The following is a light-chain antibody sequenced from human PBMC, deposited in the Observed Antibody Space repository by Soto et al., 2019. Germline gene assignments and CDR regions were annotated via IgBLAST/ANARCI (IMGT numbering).Light chain of an antibody. CDR1: QGISSA. V-gene: IGKV1D-13*01. Sequence: AIQLTQSPSSLSASVRDRVTITCRASQGISSALAWYQHKPGKAPKLLIYDASSLESGAPSRFSGSGSGTDFTLTISSLQPEDFATYYCQQFYNYPLTFGGGTKVEIK. J-gene: IGKJ4*01. CDR3: QQFYNYPLT. CDR2: DAS.